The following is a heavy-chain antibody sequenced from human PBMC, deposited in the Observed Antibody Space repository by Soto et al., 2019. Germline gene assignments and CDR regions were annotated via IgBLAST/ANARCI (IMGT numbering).Heavy chain of an antibody. J-gene: IGHJ4*02. Sequence: GGSLRLSCAASGFTFSNYWMHWVRQAPGKGLVWVSRINSDGSIISNADSVKGRFTISRDNAKNTLYLQMDSLRAEDTAVYYCVRLTSDLPFDYWGQGALVTVS. V-gene: IGHV3-74*01. D-gene: IGHD2-21*02. CDR2: INSDGSII. CDR3: VRLTSDLPFDY. CDR1: GFTFSNYW.